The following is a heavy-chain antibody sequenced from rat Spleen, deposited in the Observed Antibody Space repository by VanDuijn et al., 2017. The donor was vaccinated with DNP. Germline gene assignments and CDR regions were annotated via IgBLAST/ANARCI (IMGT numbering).Heavy chain of an antibody. Sequence: EVQLVESGGGLVQPGGSLKLSCAASGFTFSDYNMAWVRQAPKKGVAWVATIRYDGSSTYHRDSVKGRFTISRDNAKSTLYLQMDSLRSEDSATYYCASRRWDYFDYWGQGVMVTVSS. J-gene: IGHJ2*01. V-gene: IGHV5-7*01. CDR2: IRYDGSST. CDR3: ASRRWDYFDY. CDR1: GFTFSDYN.